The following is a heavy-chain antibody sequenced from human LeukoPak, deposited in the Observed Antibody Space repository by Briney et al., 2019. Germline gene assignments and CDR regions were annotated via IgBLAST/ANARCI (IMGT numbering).Heavy chain of an antibody. J-gene: IGHJ4*02. CDR2: IGSSGSTI. D-gene: IGHD3/OR15-3a*01. CDR3: ARVGRGLGHYFDY. V-gene: IGHV3-48*03. Sequence: GGSLRLSCAASGFTFSSYEMNWVRQAPGKGLEWVSYIGSSGSTIYYAYSVRGRFTISRDNAKNSLYLQINSLRAEDTAVYYCARVGRGLGHYFDYWGQGTLITVSS. CDR1: GFTFSSYE.